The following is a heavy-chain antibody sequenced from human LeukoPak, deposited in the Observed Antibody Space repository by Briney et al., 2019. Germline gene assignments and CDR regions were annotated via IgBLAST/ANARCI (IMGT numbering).Heavy chain of an antibody. CDR3: ARVYCSGGSCFGY. J-gene: IGHJ4*02. CDR2: MNPNSGNT. CDR1: GYTFTSYD. Sequence: ASVKVSCKASGYTFTSYDINWVRQATGQGLEWMGWMNPNSGNTGYAQKFQGRVTMTRNTSISTAYMELSSLRSEDMAVYYCARVYCSGGSCFGYWGQGTLVTVSS. V-gene: IGHV1-8*01. D-gene: IGHD2-15*01.